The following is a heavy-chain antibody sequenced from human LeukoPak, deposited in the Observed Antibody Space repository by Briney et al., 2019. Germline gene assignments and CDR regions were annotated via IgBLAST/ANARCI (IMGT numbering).Heavy chain of an antibody. V-gene: IGHV3-33*05. D-gene: IGHD5-18*01. CDR3: ARDLLGYSYDAYYFDF. CDR1: GFIFSNYG. Sequence: PGRSLRLSCVASGFIFSNYGMHWVRQAPGKGLEWVAVMSYDGSNEDYADSVKGRFTIYRDNSKNTLYLQMNSLRAEDTAVYYCARDLLGYSYDAYYFDFWGQGTLVTVSS. CDR2: MSYDGSNE. J-gene: IGHJ4*02.